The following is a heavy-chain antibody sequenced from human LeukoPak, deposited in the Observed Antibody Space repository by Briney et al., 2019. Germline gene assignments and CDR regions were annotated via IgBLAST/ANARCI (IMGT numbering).Heavy chain of an antibody. J-gene: IGHJ4*02. CDR1: GFIFSTYA. Sequence: GGSLRLSCAASGFIFSTYAMSWVRQAPGRGLEWVSTISGSGGSTYYADSVKGRFTISRDNSKNTLYLQMSSLRADDTAVYYCAKDDGPRIKLGATGTIDYWGQGTLVTVSS. CDR3: AKDDGPRIKLGATGTIDY. CDR2: ISGSGGST. D-gene: IGHD1/OR15-1a*01. V-gene: IGHV3-23*01.